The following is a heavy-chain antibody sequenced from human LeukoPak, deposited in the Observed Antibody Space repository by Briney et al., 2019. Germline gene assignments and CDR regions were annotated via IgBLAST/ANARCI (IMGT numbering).Heavy chain of an antibody. V-gene: IGHV4-39*01. J-gene: IGHJ6*03. D-gene: IGHD5-12*01. Sequence: PSETLSLTCTVSNVSITSSAYYWAWIRQSPGKGLEWIGNIYYTGNTYYNPSLKSRVTISVDRSKEQFSLKLRSVTAADTAVYYCARTKVATTIYYYYYMDVWGKGTTVTVSS. CDR1: NVSITSSAYY. CDR2: IYYTGNT. CDR3: ARTKVATTIYYYYYMDV.